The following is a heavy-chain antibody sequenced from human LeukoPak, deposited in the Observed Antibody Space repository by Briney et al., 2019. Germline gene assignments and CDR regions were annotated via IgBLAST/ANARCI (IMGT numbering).Heavy chain of an antibody. V-gene: IGHV4-39*01. CDR1: GGSISCSSYY. D-gene: IGHD4-11*01. CDR2: IYYSGST. Sequence: PSETLSLTCTVSGGSISCSSYYWGWIRQPPGKGLEWIGSIYYSGSTYYNSSLKSRVTISVDTSKKQFSLNLTSVTAADTAVYYCARHVDATVRFDPWGQGTLVTVSS. CDR3: ARHVDATVRFDP. J-gene: IGHJ5*02.